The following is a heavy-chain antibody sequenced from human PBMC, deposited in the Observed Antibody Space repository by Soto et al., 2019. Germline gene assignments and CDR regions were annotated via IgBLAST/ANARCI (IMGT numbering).Heavy chain of an antibody. V-gene: IGHV3-11*03. CDR1: GFTFSDYY. Sequence: QVQLLESGGGLVKPGGSLRLSCAASGFTFSDYYMSWIRQAPGKGLEWVSYISSSSSYTNYADSVKGRFTISRDNAKNSLYLQMNSLRAADTAVYYCARQVRGEHNDYWGQGTLVTVSS. J-gene: IGHJ4*02. CDR2: ISSSSSYT. D-gene: IGHD3-10*01. CDR3: ARQVRGEHNDY.